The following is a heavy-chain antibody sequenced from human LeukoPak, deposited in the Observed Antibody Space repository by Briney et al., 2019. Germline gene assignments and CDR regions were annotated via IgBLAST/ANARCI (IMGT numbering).Heavy chain of an antibody. Sequence: KASETLSLTCTVSGGSISSYYWSWIRQPPGKGLEWMGYIYYSGSTYYNPSLKSRVTISVDTSKNQFSLKLSSVTAADTAVYYCARDIGSSWYGYYYYGMDVWGQGTTVTVSS. J-gene: IGHJ6*02. CDR2: IYYSGST. CDR1: GGSISSYY. V-gene: IGHV4-59*12. D-gene: IGHD6-13*01. CDR3: ARDIGSSWYGYYYYGMDV.